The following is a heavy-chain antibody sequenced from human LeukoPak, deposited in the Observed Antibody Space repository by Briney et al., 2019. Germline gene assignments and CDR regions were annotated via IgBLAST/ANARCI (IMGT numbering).Heavy chain of an antibody. D-gene: IGHD6-13*01. Sequence: SETLSLTCTVSGGSISSYYWSWIRQPPGKGLEWIGYTSYSGSTNYIPSLKSRLTISLDTSKRQFSLNLNSVTVADTALYYCARDYGGGWYQIDYWGQGTLVTVSS. CDR2: TSYSGST. CDR1: GGSISSYY. V-gene: IGHV4-59*12. J-gene: IGHJ4*02. CDR3: ARDYGGGWYQIDY.